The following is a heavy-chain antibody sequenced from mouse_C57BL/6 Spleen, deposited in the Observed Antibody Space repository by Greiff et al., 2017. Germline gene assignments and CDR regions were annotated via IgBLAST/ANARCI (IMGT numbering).Heavy chain of an antibody. CDR2: IYPSDSET. J-gene: IGHJ2*01. CDR3: ARGTTVDY. Sequence: VQLQQPGAELVRPGSSVKLSCKASGYTFTSYWMDWVKQRPGQGLEWIGNIYPSDSETHYNQKFKDKDTLTVDKSSSTAYMQLSSLTSEDSAVYYCARGTTVDYWGQGTTLTVSS. D-gene: IGHD1-1*01. V-gene: IGHV1-61*01. CDR1: GYTFTSYW.